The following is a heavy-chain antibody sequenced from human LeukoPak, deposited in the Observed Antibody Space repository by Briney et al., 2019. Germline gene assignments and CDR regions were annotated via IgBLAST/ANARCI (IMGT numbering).Heavy chain of an antibody. J-gene: IGHJ4*02. D-gene: IGHD1-1*01. CDR2: ITASGGST. Sequence: GGSLRLSCAASGFSFRSYAMSWVRQAPGKGLEWVSTITASGGSTYYADSVKGRFTISRDNPKNTLFLQINSRRAEDTAVYYCAKLVLFSGTTGDLNYWGQGTLVTVSS. V-gene: IGHV3-23*01. CDR3: AKLVLFSGTTGDLNY. CDR1: GFSFRSYA.